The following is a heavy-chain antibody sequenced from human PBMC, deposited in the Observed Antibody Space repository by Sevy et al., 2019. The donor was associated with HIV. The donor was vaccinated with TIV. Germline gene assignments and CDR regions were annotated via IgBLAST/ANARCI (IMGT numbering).Heavy chain of an antibody. J-gene: IGHJ3*02. V-gene: IGHV3-33*01. Sequence: GGSLRLSCAASGFTFSSYGMHWVRQAPGKGLEWVAVIWYDGSNKYYADSVKGRFTISRDNSKNTLYLQMNSLRAEDTAVYYCARDPRHLGELSLSNAFDIWGQGTIVTVSS. CDR3: ARDPRHLGELSLSNAFDI. CDR2: IWYDGSNK. CDR1: GFTFSSYG. D-gene: IGHD3-16*02.